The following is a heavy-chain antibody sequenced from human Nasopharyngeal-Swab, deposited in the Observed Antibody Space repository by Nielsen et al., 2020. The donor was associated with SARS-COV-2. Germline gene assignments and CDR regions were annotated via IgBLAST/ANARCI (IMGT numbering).Heavy chain of an antibody. CDR3: TTDLGSSGFDY. D-gene: IGHD7-27*01. Sequence: WIRQPPGKGLEWVGRIKSKTDGGTTDYAALVKGRFTISRDDSKNTLYLQMNSLKTEDTAVYYCTTDLGSSGFDYWGQGTLVTVSS. V-gene: IGHV3-15*07. CDR2: IKSKTDGGTT. J-gene: IGHJ4*02.